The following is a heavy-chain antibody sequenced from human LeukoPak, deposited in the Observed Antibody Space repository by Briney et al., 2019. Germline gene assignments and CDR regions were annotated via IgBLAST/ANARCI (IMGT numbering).Heavy chain of an antibody. Sequence: GGSLKLSCAASGFTFSDYSMIWVRQAPGKGLEWISYISGSGTIYYADSVKGRFTISRDNAQRLVYLQMNSLRAEDTAVYYCTNFKPPAPDALDVWGQGTLITVSS. D-gene: IGHD2/OR15-2a*01. J-gene: IGHJ3*01. V-gene: IGHV3-48*01. CDR3: TNFKPPAPDALDV. CDR1: GFTFSDYS. CDR2: ISGSGTI.